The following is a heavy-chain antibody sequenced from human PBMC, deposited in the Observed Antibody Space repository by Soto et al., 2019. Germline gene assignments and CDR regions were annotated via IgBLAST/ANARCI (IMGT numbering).Heavy chain of an antibody. Sequence: KPSETLSLTCAVYGGSFSGYYWSWIRQPPGKGLEWIGEINHSGSTNYNPSLKSRVTISVDTSKNQFSLKLSSVTAADTAVYYCARGREEYVWGSYRHSRPIYFDYWGQGTLVTVSS. V-gene: IGHV4-34*01. D-gene: IGHD3-16*02. CDR2: INHSGST. CDR3: ARGREEYVWGSYRHSRPIYFDY. J-gene: IGHJ4*02. CDR1: GGSFSGYY.